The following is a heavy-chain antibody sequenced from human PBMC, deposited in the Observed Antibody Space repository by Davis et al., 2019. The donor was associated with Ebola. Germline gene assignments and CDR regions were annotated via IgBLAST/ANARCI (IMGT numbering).Heavy chain of an antibody. V-gene: IGHV3-33*01. CDR1: GFTFSSYG. CDR3: ARDPSIVVVAATFYYYYGMDV. J-gene: IGHJ6*02. D-gene: IGHD2-15*01. Sequence: GESLKISCAASGFTFSSYGMHWVRQAPGKGLEWVAVIWYDGSNKYYADSVQGRFTISRDNSKNTLYLQINSLRAEDTAVYYCARDPSIVVVAATFYYYYGMDVWGQGTTVTVSS. CDR2: IWYDGSNK.